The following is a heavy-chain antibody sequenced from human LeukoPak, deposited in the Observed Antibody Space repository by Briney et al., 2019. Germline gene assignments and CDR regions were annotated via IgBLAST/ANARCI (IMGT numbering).Heavy chain of an antibody. CDR2: INPNSGGA. CDR3: AREPYSGYDTQHAFDI. D-gene: IGHD5-12*01. Sequence: GASVKVSCKASGYTFTGYYMHWVRQAPGQGLEWMGWINPNSGGANYAQKFQGRVTMTRDTSISTAYMELSRLRSDDTAVYYCAREPYSGYDTQHAFDIWGQGTMVTVSS. CDR1: GYTFTGYY. J-gene: IGHJ3*02. V-gene: IGHV1-2*02.